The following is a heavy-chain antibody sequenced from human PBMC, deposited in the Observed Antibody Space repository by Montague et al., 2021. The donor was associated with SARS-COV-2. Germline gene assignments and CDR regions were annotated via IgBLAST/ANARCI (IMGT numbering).Heavy chain of an antibody. V-gene: IGHV3-48*03. CDR2: ISTSAYTT. CDR1: GFTFSNYD. J-gene: IGHJ3*02. Sequence: SLRLSCAASGFTFSNYDINWVRQAPGKGPEWISYISTSAYTTSYAGSVKGRFTISRDSGKNSLYLQMNSLRVEDTAVYYCTRDYRSIVGDGLDIWGQGTKVTVSS. D-gene: IGHD3-16*02. CDR3: TRDYRSIVGDGLDI.